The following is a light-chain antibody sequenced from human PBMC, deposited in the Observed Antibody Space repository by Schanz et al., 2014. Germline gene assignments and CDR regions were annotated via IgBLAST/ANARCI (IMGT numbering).Light chain of an antibody. V-gene: IGKV3-11*01. CDR1: QSVSYY. CDR2: DAS. CDR3: QQRSNWPRT. J-gene: IGKJ1*01. Sequence: EIVLTQSPATLSLSPGERATLSCRASQSVSYYLAWYQQKPGQAPRLLIYDASNRATGIPDRFSGSGSGTDFTLTISSLEPDDFAVYYCQQRSNWPRTFGQGTKVEIK.